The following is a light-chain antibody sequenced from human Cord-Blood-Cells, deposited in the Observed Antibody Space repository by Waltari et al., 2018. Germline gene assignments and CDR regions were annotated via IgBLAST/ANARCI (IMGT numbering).Light chain of an antibody. CDR1: QSISSY. CDR3: QQSYSTPPT. CDR2: AAS. Sequence: DMQMNQAPISLSSTVGERGTNTCRASQSISSYLNWYQQKPGKAPKLLIYAASSLQSGVPSRFSGSGSGTDFTLTISSLQPEDFATYYCQQSYSTPPTFGQGTKVEIK. V-gene: IGKV1-39*01. J-gene: IGKJ1*01.